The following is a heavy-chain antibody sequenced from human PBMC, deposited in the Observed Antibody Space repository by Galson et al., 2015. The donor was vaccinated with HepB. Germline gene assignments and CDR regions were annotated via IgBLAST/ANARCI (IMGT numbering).Heavy chain of an antibody. J-gene: IGHJ4*02. V-gene: IGHV1-18*04. CDR1: GYTFTSYG. CDR3: ARGADYYDSSGHLDY. CDR2: ISAYNGNT. Sequence: SVKVSCKASGYTFTSYGISWVRQAPGQGLEWMGWISAYNGNTNYAQKLQGRVTMTTDTSTSTAYMELRSLRSDDTAVYYCARGADYYDSSGHLDYWGQGTLVTVSS. D-gene: IGHD3-22*01.